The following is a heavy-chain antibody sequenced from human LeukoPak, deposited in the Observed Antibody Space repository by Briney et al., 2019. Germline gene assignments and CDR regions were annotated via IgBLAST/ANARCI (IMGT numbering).Heavy chain of an antibody. V-gene: IGHV3-30*04. J-gene: IGHJ4*02. D-gene: IGHD3-10*01. Sequence: PGGSLRLSCAASGFTFSSYAMHWVRQAPGKGLEWVAVISYDGSNKDYADSVKGRFTISRDNSKNTLYLQMNSLRAEDTAVYYCARGTWGSGSYYMGFEYWGQGTLVTVPS. CDR2: ISYDGSNK. CDR3: ARGTWGSGSYYMGFEY. CDR1: GFTFSSYA.